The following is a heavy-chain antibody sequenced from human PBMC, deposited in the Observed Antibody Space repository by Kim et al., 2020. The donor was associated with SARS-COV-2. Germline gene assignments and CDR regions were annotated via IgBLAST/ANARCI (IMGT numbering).Heavy chain of an antibody. J-gene: IGHJ6*02. D-gene: IGHD3-10*01. CDR2: ISAYNGNT. CDR1: GYTFTSYG. CDR3: ARDQPLLWFGPEGYYYGMDL. Sequence: ASVKVSCKASGYTFTSYGISWVRQAPGQGLEWMGWISAYNGNTNYAQKLQGRVTMTKDTSTSTGYMELRRLRSDDTAVYYCARDQPLLWFGPEGYYYGMDLWGQGTTVTVS. V-gene: IGHV1-18*01.